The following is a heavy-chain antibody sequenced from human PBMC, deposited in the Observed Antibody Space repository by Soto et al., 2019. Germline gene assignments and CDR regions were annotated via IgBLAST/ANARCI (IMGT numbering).Heavy chain of an antibody. D-gene: IGHD3-10*01. CDR3: ASSYGSGYRAFDY. CDR2: VNPIVSMS. V-gene: IGHV1-69*02. Sequence: QVQLVQSGAEVKRPGSSVKVSCKASGDTFKFYSINWVRQAPGLGLEWMGRVNPIVSMSNYAQKFQGRVTVTADKSTSTAYMELSRLRSEDTAIYYCASSYGSGYRAFDYWGQGALVTVSS. CDR1: GDTFKFYS. J-gene: IGHJ4*02.